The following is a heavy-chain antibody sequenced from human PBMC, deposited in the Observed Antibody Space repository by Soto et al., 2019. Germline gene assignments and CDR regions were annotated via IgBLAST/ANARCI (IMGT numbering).Heavy chain of an antibody. Sequence: QVQLVESGGGVVQPGMSLRRSCAASGFTFNTYGMHWVRQAPGKGLEWVAIIWYDGSNKYYADSVKGRFTISRDNSKNTLYLQMNSLRAEDTAVYYCARDYDSSGYPRYYFDYWGQGTLVTVSS. CDR3: ARDYDSSGYPRYYFDY. V-gene: IGHV3-33*01. J-gene: IGHJ4*02. D-gene: IGHD3-22*01. CDR2: IWYDGSNK. CDR1: GFTFNTYG.